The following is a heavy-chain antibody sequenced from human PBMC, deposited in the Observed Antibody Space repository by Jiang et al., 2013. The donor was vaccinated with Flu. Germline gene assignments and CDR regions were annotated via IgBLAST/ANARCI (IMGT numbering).Heavy chain of an antibody. CDR2: ISYDGSNK. CDR3: ARAFVYSSGSNPLDY. V-gene: IGHV3-30*01. D-gene: IGHD6-19*01. J-gene: IGHJ4*02. Sequence: QLLESGGGVVQPGRSLRLSCAASGFTFSSYAMHWVRQAPGKGLEWVAVISYDGSNKYYADSVKGRFTISRDNSKNTLYLQMNSLRAEDTAVYYCARAFVYSSGSNPLDYWGQGTLVTVSS. CDR1: GFTFSSYA.